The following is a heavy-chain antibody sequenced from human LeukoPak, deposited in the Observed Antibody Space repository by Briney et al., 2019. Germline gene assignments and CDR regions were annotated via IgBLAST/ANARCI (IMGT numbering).Heavy chain of an antibody. CDR2: VNTDGSSK. V-gene: IGHV3-74*01. D-gene: IGHD3-16*01. CDR3: AREHHDVLSRVGFDY. Sequence: GSLRLSCAASGFTFSTYWMHWVRQAPGKGPMWVSRVNTDGSSKLYADSVKGRFTISRDNAKSTLYLEMNSLRVEDTAVYYCAREHHDVLSRVGFDYWGQGILVTVAS. CDR1: GFTFSTYW. J-gene: IGHJ4*02.